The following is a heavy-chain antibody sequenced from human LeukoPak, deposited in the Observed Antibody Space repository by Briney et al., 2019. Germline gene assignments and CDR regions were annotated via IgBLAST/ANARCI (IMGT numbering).Heavy chain of an antibody. J-gene: IGHJ4*02. CDR1: GGSISSYY. CDR2: IYYSGST. D-gene: IGHD2-2*01. V-gene: IGHV4-59*01. CDR3: ARAPPYCSSTSCHWGYFDY. Sequence: SETLSLTCTVSGGSISSYYWSWIRQPPGKGLEWIGYIYYSGSTNYNPSLKSRVTISVDTSKNQFSLKLSSVTAADTAVYYCARAPPYCSSTSCHWGYFDYWGQGTLVTVSS.